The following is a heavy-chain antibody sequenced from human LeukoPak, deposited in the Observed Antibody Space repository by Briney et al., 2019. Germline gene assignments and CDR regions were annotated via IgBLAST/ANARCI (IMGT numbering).Heavy chain of an antibody. CDR1: GYTFSDHY. CDR2: INHNDGVA. J-gene: IGHJ4*02. V-gene: IGHV1-2*02. CDR3: ARVLGTRGYAF. Sequence: ASVKVSCKASGYTFSDHYLHWVRQVPGQGLECLGWINHNDGVATYAQRFQDRVTVTRDTSTNTAYMELSRLRSDDTAVYYCARVLGTRGYAFWGQGTLVTVSS. D-gene: IGHD1-1*01.